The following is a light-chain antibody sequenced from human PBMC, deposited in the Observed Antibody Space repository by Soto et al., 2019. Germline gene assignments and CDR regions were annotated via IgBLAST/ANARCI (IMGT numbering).Light chain of an antibody. Sequence: QSDLTQPASVSGSPGQSITISCTGTSSDVGGYNYVSWYQQHPGKAPKLMIYEVSNRPSGVSNRFSGSKSGNTASLTISGLQDEDEADYYCSSYTSSSTPYVVFGGGTKLTVL. CDR2: EVS. CDR3: SSYTSSSTPYVV. CDR1: SSDVGGYNY. V-gene: IGLV2-14*01. J-gene: IGLJ2*01.